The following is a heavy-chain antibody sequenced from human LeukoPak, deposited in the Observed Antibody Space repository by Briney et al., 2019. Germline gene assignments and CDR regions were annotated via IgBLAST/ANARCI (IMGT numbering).Heavy chain of an antibody. Sequence: ASVKGSCKASGYTFTSYGISWVRQAPGQGLEWMGWISAYNGNTNYAQKLQGRVTMTTDTSTSTAYMELRSLRSDDTAVYYCARDRRGWYGGGPLYYFDYWGQGTLVTVSS. D-gene: IGHD6-19*01. CDR3: ARDRRGWYGGGPLYYFDY. J-gene: IGHJ4*02. V-gene: IGHV1-18*04. CDR2: ISAYNGNT. CDR1: GYTFTSYG.